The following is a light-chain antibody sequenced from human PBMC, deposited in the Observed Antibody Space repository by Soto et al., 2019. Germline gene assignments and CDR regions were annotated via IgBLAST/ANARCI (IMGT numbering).Light chain of an antibody. CDR3: QSYDSGLSGVV. CDR1: SSNIGAGYD. CDR2: GNS. V-gene: IGLV1-40*01. J-gene: IGLJ2*01. Sequence: QSVLTQPPSVSGAPGQRVTISCTGSSSNIGAGYDVHWYQQLPGTAPKLLIYGNSNRPSGVPDRFSGSKSGTSASLAITWLQAEDEADYYCQSYDSGLSGVVFGGGTKVTVL.